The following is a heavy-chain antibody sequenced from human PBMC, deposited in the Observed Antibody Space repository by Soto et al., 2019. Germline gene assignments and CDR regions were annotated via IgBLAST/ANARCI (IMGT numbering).Heavy chain of an antibody. CDR1: GGTFSSYA. CDR3: ARDLGRSWDETPGYGMDV. CDR2: IIPIFGTA. V-gene: IGHV1-69*01. J-gene: IGHJ6*02. Sequence: QVQLVQSGAEVKKPGSSVKVSCKASGGTFSSYAISWVRQAPGQGLEWMGGIIPIFGTANYAQKFQGRVTITADESTSTAYMELSSVRSEETAVYYCARDLGRSWDETPGYGMDVWGQWTKVTVS. D-gene: IGHD1-26*01.